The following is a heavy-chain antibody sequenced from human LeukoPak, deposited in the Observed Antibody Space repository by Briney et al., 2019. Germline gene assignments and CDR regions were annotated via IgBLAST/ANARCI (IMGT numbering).Heavy chain of an antibody. CDR3: ARTQEAGYSSGYYYYYVDV. CDR2: ISYSGST. J-gene: IGHJ6*03. CDR1: GGSISSTTCH. V-gene: IGHV4-39*07. Sequence: SETLSLTCTVSGGSISSTTCHWGWIRQPPGKGLEWIGSISYSGSTYYNPSLMSRVTISVDTSKNQFSLKLSSVTAADTAVYYCARTQEAGYSSGYYYYYVDVWGKGTTVTISS. D-gene: IGHD6-19*01.